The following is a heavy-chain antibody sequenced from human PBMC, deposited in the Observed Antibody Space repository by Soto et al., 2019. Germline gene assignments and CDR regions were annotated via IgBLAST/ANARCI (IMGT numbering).Heavy chain of an antibody. J-gene: IGHJ4*02. CDR3: ARGSHRYGQLVGYY. V-gene: IGHV1-18*04. Sequence: ASVKVSCKASGHTFTSYGISWVRQAPGQGLEWMGWISAYNGNTNYAQKLQGRVTMTTDTSTSTAYMELRSLRSDDTAVYYCARGSHRYGQLVGYYWGQGTLVTVSS. CDR2: ISAYNGNT. D-gene: IGHD6-6*01. CDR1: GHTFTSYG.